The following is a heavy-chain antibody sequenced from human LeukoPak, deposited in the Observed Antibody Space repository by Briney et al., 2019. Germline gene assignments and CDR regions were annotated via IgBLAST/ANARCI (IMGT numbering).Heavy chain of an antibody. D-gene: IGHD3-22*01. J-gene: IGHJ4*02. Sequence: PSETLSLTCAVSGGSISSNNWWIWVRQAPGKGLEWVSAISGSGGSTYYADSVKGRFTISRDNSKNTLYLQMNSLRAEDTAVYYCAKYPIDLYYYDSGGYSEGYFDYWGQGTLVTVSS. CDR1: GGSISSNN. CDR3: AKYPIDLYYYDSGGYSEGYFDY. CDR2: ISGSGGST. V-gene: IGHV3-23*01.